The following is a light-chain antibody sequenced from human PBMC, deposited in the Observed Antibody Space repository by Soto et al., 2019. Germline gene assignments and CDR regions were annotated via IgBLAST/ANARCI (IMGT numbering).Light chain of an antibody. V-gene: IGLV1-47*01. CDR2: RNN. Sequence: QSVLTQPPSASGTPGQRVTISCSGSSSNIGSNYVYWYQQLPGTAPKLLIYRNNQRPSGVPDQFSGSKSGTSASLAISGLRSEDEADYYCAAWDDSLSGRGVFGTGTKVTVL. J-gene: IGLJ1*01. CDR3: AAWDDSLSGRGV. CDR1: SSNIGSNY.